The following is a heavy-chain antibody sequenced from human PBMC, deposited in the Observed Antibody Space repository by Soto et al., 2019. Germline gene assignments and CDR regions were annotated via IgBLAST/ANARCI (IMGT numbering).Heavy chain of an antibody. V-gene: IGHV1-24*01. CDR2: FDPEDGET. J-gene: IGHJ4*02. Sequence: ASVKVSCKVSGYTLTELSMHWVRQAPGKGLEWMGGFDPEDGETIYAQKFQGRVTMTEDTSTDTAYMELSSLRSEDTAVYYCATDTAYCSGGSCYDYWGPGTLVTVSS. CDR3: ATDTAYCSGGSCYDY. CDR1: GYTLTELS. D-gene: IGHD2-15*01.